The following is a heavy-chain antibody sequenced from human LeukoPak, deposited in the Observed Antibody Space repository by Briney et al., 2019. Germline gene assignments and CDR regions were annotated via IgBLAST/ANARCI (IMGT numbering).Heavy chain of an antibody. CDR3: ARSRPAPKEFDH. V-gene: IGHV4-4*09. Sequence: SETLSLTCTVSDDSISDYYWSWIRQLPGKGLEWIGYIYTRGTTNYNPSLKSRVTMSADTSKNQFSLTLDSVTAADTAVYYCARSRPAPKEFDHWGQGTLVTVSS. CDR1: DDSISDYY. D-gene: IGHD2-2*01. J-gene: IGHJ4*02. CDR2: IYTRGTT.